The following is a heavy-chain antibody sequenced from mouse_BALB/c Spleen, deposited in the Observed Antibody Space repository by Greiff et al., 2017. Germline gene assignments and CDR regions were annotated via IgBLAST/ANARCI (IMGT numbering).Heavy chain of an antibody. CDR1: GYSITSDYA. Sequence: VQLQQSGPGLVKPSQSLSLTCTVTGYSITSDYAWNWIRQFPGNKLEWMGYISYSGSTSYNPSLKSRISITRDTSKNQFFLQLNSVTTEDTATYYCARSGSSGPDYWGQGTTLTVSS. D-gene: IGHD3-1*01. CDR3: ARSGSSGPDY. CDR2: ISYSGST. J-gene: IGHJ2*01. V-gene: IGHV3-2*02.